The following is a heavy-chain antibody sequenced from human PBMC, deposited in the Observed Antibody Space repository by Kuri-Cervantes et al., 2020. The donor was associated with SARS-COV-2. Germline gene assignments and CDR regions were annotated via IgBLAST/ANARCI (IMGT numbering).Heavy chain of an antibody. V-gene: IGHV3-23*01. CDR3: AKDPRSSGWYDY. D-gene: IGHD6-19*01. Sequence: GGSLRLSCAASGFTFNSYAMSWVRQAPGKGLEWVSGISGRGGSTYYADSVKGRFTISRDNSKNTLFLQMSGLRAEDTAVYYCAKDPRSSGWYDYWGQGTLVTVSS. J-gene: IGHJ4*02. CDR2: ISGRGGST. CDR1: GFTFNSYA.